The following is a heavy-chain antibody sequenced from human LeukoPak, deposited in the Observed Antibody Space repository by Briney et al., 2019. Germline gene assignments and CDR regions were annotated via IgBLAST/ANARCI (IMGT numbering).Heavy chain of an antibody. D-gene: IGHD5-18*01. CDR3: AKDDVDTAEFDY. J-gene: IGHJ4*02. Sequence: GGSLRLSCAASGFTFSNSGMHWVRQAPGKGLEWVAFIRYDGSNKYYADSVKGRFTISRDNSKNTLYLQMNSLRAEDTAVYYCAKDDVDTAEFDYWGQGTLVTVSS. CDR1: GFTFSNSG. CDR2: IRYDGSNK. V-gene: IGHV3-30*02.